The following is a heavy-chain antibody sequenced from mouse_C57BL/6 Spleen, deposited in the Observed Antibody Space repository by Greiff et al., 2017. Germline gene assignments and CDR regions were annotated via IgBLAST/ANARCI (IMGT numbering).Heavy chain of an antibody. V-gene: IGHV1-9*01. CDR2: ILPGSGST. Sequence: VQLQQSGAELMKPGASVKLSCKATGYTFTGYWIEWVKQRPGHGLEWIGEILPGSGSTNYNEKFKGKATFTADTSSITAYMQPSSLTTEDSASYYCASEGLWWPPNWDWFAYWGQGTLVTVSA. J-gene: IGHJ3*01. CDR1: GYTFTGYW. D-gene: IGHD4-1*01. CDR3: ASEGLWWPPNWDWFAY.